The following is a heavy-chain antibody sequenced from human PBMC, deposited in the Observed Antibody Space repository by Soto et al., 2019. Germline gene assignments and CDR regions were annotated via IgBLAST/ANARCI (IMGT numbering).Heavy chain of an antibody. CDR3: VMSATARLLRHSWFHT. Sequence: EVQLVESGGGLVKPGGSLRLSCAASGFTFNTYDMNWVRQAPGKGLEWVSSITTSSAYIYYADALKGRITISRDNAKNSRFLQMNSLRAEDTAVYYCVMSATARLLRHSWFHTWRQGTLVTVSS. CDR2: ITTSSAYI. J-gene: IGHJ5*02. CDR1: GFTFNTYD. D-gene: IGHD2-21*01. V-gene: IGHV3-21*01.